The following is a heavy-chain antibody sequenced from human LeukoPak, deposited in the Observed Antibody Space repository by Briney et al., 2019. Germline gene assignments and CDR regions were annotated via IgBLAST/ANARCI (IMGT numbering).Heavy chain of an antibody. CDR2: IIPILGIA. CDR1: GGTFSSYA. V-gene: IGHV1-69*04. D-gene: IGHD1-26*01. CDR3: AKFRGSPPTGYYYYMDV. Sequence: SVKVSCKASGGTFSSYAISWVRQAPGQGLEWMGRIIPILGIANYAQKFQGRVTITADESTSTAYMELSSLRSEDTAVYYCAKFRGSPPTGYYYYMDVWGKGTTVTVSS. J-gene: IGHJ6*03.